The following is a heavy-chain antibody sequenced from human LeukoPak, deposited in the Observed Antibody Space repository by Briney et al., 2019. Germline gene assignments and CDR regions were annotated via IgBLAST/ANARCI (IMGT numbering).Heavy chain of an antibody. D-gene: IGHD5-18*01. CDR2: IKEDGSDK. CDR3: ARDAAYGYDRFDY. J-gene: IGHJ4*02. CDR1: GFIFSNYW. Sequence: GGSLRLSCAASGFIFSNYWMAWVRQAPGKGLEWVANIKEDGSDKNYVDSLKGRLTISRDNAKNSLYLQMSSLRAEDTAVYYCARDAAYGYDRFDYWGQGTQVTVSS. V-gene: IGHV3-7*01.